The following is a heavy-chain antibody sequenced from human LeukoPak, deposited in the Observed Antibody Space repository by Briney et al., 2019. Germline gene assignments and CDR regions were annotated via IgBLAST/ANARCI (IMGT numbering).Heavy chain of an antibody. Sequence: PSETLSLTCTVSGASISAYYWSWLRQPPGKELEWIGYIHTSGSTRFNPSLQSRVTLSLDTSKDQISLKLTSLSAADTAVYYCARHLSSTSYPFYYYLDVWGKGTTVTVSS. D-gene: IGHD2-2*02. J-gene: IGHJ6*03. V-gene: IGHV4-4*09. CDR2: IHTSGST. CDR1: GASISAYY. CDR3: ARHLSSTSYPFYYYLDV.